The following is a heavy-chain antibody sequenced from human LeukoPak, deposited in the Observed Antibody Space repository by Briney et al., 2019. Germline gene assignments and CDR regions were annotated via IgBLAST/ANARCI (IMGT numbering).Heavy chain of an antibody. CDR1: GGSISSNTYY. Sequence: SETLSLTCAVSGGSISSNTYYRGWIRQPPGKGLEWVGSIYYSGSTYYNPSLKSRVTISVDTSKNQFSLNLSSVTAADTAVYFCATIRAYTSGWYPARGIDYWGQGTLVTVSS. CDR3: ATIRAYTSGWYPARGIDY. CDR2: IYYSGST. V-gene: IGHV4-39*01. D-gene: IGHD6-19*01. J-gene: IGHJ4*02.